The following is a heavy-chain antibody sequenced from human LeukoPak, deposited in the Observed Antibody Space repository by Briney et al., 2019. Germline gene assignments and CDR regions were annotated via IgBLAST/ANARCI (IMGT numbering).Heavy chain of an antibody. Sequence: PRGCLRLSCAASGFTVSSNDMSWVRQAQGKWLEWVSAIYSGGRTYYADSVKGRFTISRDNSKNTLYLQMNSLRAEDTAVYYCARGRFPDYWGQGTLVTVSS. CDR3: ARGRFPDY. CDR2: IYSGGRT. J-gene: IGHJ4*02. D-gene: IGHD3-3*01. CDR1: GFTVSSND. V-gene: IGHV3-53*01.